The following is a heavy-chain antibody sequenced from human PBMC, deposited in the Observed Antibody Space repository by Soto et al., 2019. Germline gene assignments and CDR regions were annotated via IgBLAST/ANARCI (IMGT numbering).Heavy chain of an antibody. CDR1: GFTFSTSA. J-gene: IGHJ5*02. CDR2: IDVGSGNA. V-gene: IGHV1-58*01. Sequence: ASVKVSCETSGFTFSTSAVHWVRQARGHRLQWIGWIDVGSGNANYAQMLQERVTISRDMSTSTAYMELSSLRPEDTAVYYCASNPINSNGFDPWGQGTLVTVS. CDR3: ASNPINSNGFDP.